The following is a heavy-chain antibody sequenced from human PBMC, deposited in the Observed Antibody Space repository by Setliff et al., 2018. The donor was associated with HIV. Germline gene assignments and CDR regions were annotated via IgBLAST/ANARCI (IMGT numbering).Heavy chain of an antibody. CDR2: ISGSGDST. V-gene: IGHV3-23*01. D-gene: IGHD6-19*01. J-gene: IGHJ4*02. CDR3: AKDRPHTRYSSGWLLDY. CDR1: GFTFSNFA. Sequence: GGSLRLSCAASGFTFSNFAMSWVRQAPGKGLEWVSSISGSGDSTYYADSVKGRFTISRGSSKNTLYLQMNGLRADDSALYYCAKDRPHTRYSSGWLLDYWGLGTLVTVSS.